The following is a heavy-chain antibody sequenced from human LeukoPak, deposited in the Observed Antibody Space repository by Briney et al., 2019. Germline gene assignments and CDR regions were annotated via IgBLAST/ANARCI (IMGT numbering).Heavy chain of an antibody. J-gene: IGHJ4*02. CDR2: IRYDGSNK. Sequence: GGSLRLSCEASGFTFSSYGMHWVRQAPGKGLEWVAFIRYDGSNKYYADSVKGRFTISRDNSKNTLYLQMNSLRAEDTAVYYCARDLGGPKYYFDYWGQGTLVTVSS. CDR1: GFTFSSYG. D-gene: IGHD2-15*01. CDR3: ARDLGGPKYYFDY. V-gene: IGHV3-30*02.